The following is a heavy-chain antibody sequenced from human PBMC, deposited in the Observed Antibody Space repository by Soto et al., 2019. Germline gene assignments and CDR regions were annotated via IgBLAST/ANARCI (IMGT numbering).Heavy chain of an antibody. CDR2: IYWDDSK. Sequence: QITLKESGPTLVRPTQTLTLTCAFSGFSLSTSGVGVGWIRQPPGKALEWLAVIYWDDSKHYSPSLRSRLTITKDTSKYQAVLTMTNMDPLDTGTYYCAHKGPEDWPLDYWGQATLVTVSS. J-gene: IGHJ4*02. V-gene: IGHV2-5*02. D-gene: IGHD3-9*01. CDR3: AHKGPEDWPLDY. CDR1: GFSLSTSGVG.